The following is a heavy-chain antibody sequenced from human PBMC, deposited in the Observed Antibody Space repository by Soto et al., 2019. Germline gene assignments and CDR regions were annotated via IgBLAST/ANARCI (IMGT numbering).Heavy chain of an antibody. Sequence: SETLSLTCTVSGGSISSGGYYWSWIRQQPGKGLEWIGYIYYSGSTYYNPSLKSRVTISVDTSKNQFSLKLSSVTAADTAVYYCARDRTVVPNRRDYYYYYMDVWGKGTTVTVSS. CDR1: GGSISSGGYY. J-gene: IGHJ6*03. D-gene: IGHD2-2*01. CDR2: IYYSGST. CDR3: ARDRTVVPNRRDYYYYYMDV. V-gene: IGHV4-31*03.